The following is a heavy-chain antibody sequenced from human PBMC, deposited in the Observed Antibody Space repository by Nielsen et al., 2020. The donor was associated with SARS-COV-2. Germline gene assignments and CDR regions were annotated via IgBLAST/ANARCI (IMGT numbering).Heavy chain of an antibody. Sequence: SVKVSCKASGGTFSSYAISWVRQAPGQGLEWMGGIIPIFGTANYAQKFQGRVTITADESTSTAYMELSSLRSEDTAVYYCARGSLRGSSGWPRVDYWGQGTLVTVSS. CDR2: IIPIFGTA. V-gene: IGHV1-69*13. J-gene: IGHJ4*02. CDR1: GGTFSSYA. CDR3: ARGSLRGSSGWPRVDY. D-gene: IGHD6-19*01.